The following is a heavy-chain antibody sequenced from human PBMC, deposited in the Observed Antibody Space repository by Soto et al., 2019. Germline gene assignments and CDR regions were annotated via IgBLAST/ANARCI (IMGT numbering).Heavy chain of an antibody. CDR1: GFTFSSYA. Sequence: QVQLVESGGGVVQPGRSLRLSCAASGFTFSSYAMHWVRQAPGKGLEWVAVISYDGSNKYYADSVKGRFSISRDNSKNTLYLQMNSLRAEDTAVYYCARERTLPAAMLFVIGKFDYWGQGTLVTVSS. V-gene: IGHV3-30-3*01. D-gene: IGHD2-2*01. CDR3: ARERTLPAAMLFVIGKFDY. CDR2: ISYDGSNK. J-gene: IGHJ4*02.